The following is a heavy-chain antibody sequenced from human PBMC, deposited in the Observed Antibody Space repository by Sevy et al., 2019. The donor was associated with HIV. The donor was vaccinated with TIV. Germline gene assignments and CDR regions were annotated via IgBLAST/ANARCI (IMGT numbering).Heavy chain of an antibody. V-gene: IGHV3-9*01. Sequence: GGSLRLSCAASGFTFDDYAMHWVRQAPGKGLEWVSGISWNSGSIGYVDSVKGRFTISRDNAKNSLYLQMNSLRAEDTALYYCAKDMLDSSIGIFDYWGQGTLVTVSS. J-gene: IGHJ4*02. CDR1: GFTFDDYA. CDR2: ISWNSGSI. D-gene: IGHD3-22*01. CDR3: AKDMLDSSIGIFDY.